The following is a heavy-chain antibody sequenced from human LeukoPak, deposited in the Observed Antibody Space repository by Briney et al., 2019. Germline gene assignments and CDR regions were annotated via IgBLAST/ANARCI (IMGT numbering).Heavy chain of an antibody. CDR2: IYPGDSDT. Sequence: GESLKISFKGSGYTYTSYWIGWVRQMPGKGLEWMGIIYPGDSDTRYSPSFQGQVTISADKSISTAYLQWSSLKASDTAMYYCARRGFCSGGSCYSHAFDFWGQGTMVTVSS. CDR1: GYTYTSYW. V-gene: IGHV5-51*01. D-gene: IGHD2-15*01. CDR3: ARRGFCSGGSCYSHAFDF. J-gene: IGHJ3*01.